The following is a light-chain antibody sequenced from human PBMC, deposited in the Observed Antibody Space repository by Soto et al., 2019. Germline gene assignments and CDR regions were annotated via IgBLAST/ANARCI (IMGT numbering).Light chain of an antibody. CDR3: SSYTSSSTLD. CDR1: SSDVGGYNY. CDR2: DVS. V-gene: IGLV2-14*01. J-gene: IGLJ1*01. Sequence: QSVLTQPASVSGSPGQSITISCTGTSSDVGGYNYVSWHQQHPGKAPKLMIYDVSNRPSGVSNRFSGSKSGNTASLTISGLQAEDEADYYCSSYTSSSTLDFGTGTKLTVL.